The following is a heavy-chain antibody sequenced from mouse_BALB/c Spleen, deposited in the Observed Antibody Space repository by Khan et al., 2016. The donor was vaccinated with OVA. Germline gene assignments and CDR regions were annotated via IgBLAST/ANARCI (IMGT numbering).Heavy chain of an antibody. V-gene: IGHV1-5*01. CDR3: TRRNWDVAWLAS. D-gene: IGHD4-1*01. CDR1: GYTFTSYW. CDR2: IYPGNTDT. J-gene: IGHJ3*01. Sequence: EVQLQQSGTVLARPGASVKMSCKASGYTFTSYWMHWVKQRPGQGLEWIGDIYPGNTDTNYNQKFKGKAKLTAVTSTSTAYMELSSLTNEDSAVYYCTRRNWDVAWLASWGQGTLVTVSA.